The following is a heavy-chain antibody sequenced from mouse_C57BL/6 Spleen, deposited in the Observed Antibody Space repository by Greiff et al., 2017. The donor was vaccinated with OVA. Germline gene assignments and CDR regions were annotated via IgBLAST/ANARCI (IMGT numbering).Heavy chain of an antibody. J-gene: IGHJ1*03. Sequence: VQLQQPGAELVKPGASVKMSCKASGYTFTSYWITWVKQRPGQGLEWIGDIYPGSGSTNYNEKFKSKATLTVDTSSSTAYMQLSSLTSEDSAVYYCARWYYGMRYFDVWGTGTTVTVSS. CDR2: IYPGSGST. CDR1: GYTFTSYW. V-gene: IGHV1-55*01. D-gene: IGHD1-1*01. CDR3: ARWYYGMRYFDV.